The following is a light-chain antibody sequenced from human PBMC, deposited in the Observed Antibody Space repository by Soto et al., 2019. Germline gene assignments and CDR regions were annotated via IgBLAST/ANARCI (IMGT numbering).Light chain of an antibody. CDR3: QQYGTSPIT. J-gene: IGKJ5*01. CDR2: GAS. V-gene: IGKV3-20*01. Sequence: EIVLTQSPGTLSLSPGERATLSCSASPTITNNYLAWYQQKPGQAPRLLIYGASSRVTGIPDRFSGSGSGTDFTLTISRLEPEDFVVYYCQQYGTSPITFGQGTRLEIK. CDR1: PTITNNY.